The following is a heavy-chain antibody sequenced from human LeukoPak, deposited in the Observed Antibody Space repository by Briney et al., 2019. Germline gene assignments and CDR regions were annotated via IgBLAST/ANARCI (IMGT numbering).Heavy chain of an antibody. CDR3: ARVYNTYYDFWSGHIYYMDV. V-gene: IGHV1-18*01. J-gene: IGHJ6*03. CDR1: GYTFTSYG. Sequence: ASVKVSCKASGYTFTSYGISWVRQAPGQGLEWMGWISAYNGNTNYAQKLQGRLTMTTDTSTSTAYMELRSLRSDDTAVYYCARVYNTYYDFWSGHIYYMDVWGKGTTVTVSS. D-gene: IGHD3-3*01. CDR2: ISAYNGNT.